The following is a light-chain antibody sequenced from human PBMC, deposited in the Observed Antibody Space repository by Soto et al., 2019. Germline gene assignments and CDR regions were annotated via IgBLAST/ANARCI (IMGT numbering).Light chain of an antibody. J-gene: IGLJ1*01. CDR2: EVT. Sequence: QSVLTQPASVSGSPGQSITISCTGTSSDVGGYNYVCWYKQHPGKAPQLMIYEVTNRPSGVSDRFSGSKSGNTASLTICGLEAEDEADYYCSSYTSSSSLYVFGTGTKVTVL. CDR3: SSYTSSSSLYV. V-gene: IGLV2-14*01. CDR1: SSDVGGYNY.